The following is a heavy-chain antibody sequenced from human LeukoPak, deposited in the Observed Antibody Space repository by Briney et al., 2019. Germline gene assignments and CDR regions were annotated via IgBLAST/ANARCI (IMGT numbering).Heavy chain of an antibody. CDR3: TRSRPGTEAGQPNFDY. V-gene: IGHV3-48*01. J-gene: IGHJ4*02. CDR1: GFTFSTYS. CDR2: ISSISSII. D-gene: IGHD6-13*01. Sequence: QPGGSLRLSCAASGFTFSTYSMSWVRDSPGKGLEGGSYISSISSIIYYADSVKGRFTISRDNARNSLYLQMNSLRAEDTAVYYCTRSRPGTEAGQPNFDYWGQGTLVTVSS.